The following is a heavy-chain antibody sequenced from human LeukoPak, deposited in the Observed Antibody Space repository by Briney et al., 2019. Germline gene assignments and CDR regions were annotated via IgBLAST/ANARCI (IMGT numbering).Heavy chain of an antibody. CDR3: ARGSSDDYLDY. Sequence: PGGSLRLSCAASGFTLGDYTMNWVRPASGEGLEWVSSISTGSVYLYYADSVKGRFTISRDNDKNSLYLQIDSLRAEDTAVYYCARGSSDDYLDYWGQGTLVTVSS. CDR2: ISTGSVYL. V-gene: IGHV3-21*06. J-gene: IGHJ4*02. CDR1: GFTLGDYT.